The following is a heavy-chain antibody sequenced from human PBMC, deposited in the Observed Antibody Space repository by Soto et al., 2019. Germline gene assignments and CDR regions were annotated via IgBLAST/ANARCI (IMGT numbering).Heavy chain of an antibody. V-gene: IGHV6-1*01. Sequence: SQTLSRSCAISGDSVSRNSSAWNWIRQTPSRGLEWLGRTYYRSKWYNDYAVSVKSRITINPDTPKNQFSLQLNSVTPEDTAVYYCAREGRGGPKGPGPWGQGTLVTVSS. J-gene: IGHJ1*01. D-gene: IGHD6-25*01. CDR2: TYYRSKWYN. CDR3: AREGRGGPKGPGP. CDR1: GDSVSRNSSA.